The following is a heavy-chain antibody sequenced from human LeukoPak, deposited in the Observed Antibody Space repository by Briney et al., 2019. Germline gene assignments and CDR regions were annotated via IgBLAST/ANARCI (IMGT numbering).Heavy chain of an antibody. V-gene: IGHV4-59*01. J-gene: IGHJ4*02. D-gene: IGHD4-17*01. CDR2: IYYSGST. CDR1: GGSISSYY. CDR3: ARAARDYEIDY. Sequence: SETLSLTCTVSGGSISSYYWSWIRQPPGKGLEWIGYIYYSGSTNYNPSLKSRVTISVDTSKNQFSLKLSSVTAAYTAVYYCARAARDYEIDYWGQGTLVTVSS.